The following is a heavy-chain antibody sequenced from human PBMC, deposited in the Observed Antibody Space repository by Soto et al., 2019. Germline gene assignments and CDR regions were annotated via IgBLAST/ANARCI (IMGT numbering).Heavy chain of an antibody. CDR1: GFSLSSSGVA. CDR2: IYWDDDE. CDR3: AHRRGAAAVAY. J-gene: IGHJ4*02. V-gene: IGHV2-5*02. Sequence: QITLKESGPTLVKPTQTLTLTCSLSGFSLSSSGVAVGWIRQPPGKALEWLALIYWDDDERYSPSLQRRLTISKDTSKNQVVLRMTNMDPSDTGTYYCAHRRGAAAVAYWGQGTLVTFSS. D-gene: IGHD6-13*01.